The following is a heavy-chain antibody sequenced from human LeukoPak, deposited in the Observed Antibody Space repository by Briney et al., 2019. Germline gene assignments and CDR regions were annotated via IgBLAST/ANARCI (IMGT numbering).Heavy chain of an antibody. D-gene: IGHD1-1*01. Sequence: GGSLRLSCSTSGFPLSRYSMTWVRQAPGKGVEWLSHISGNGGSTYYADSVKGRFTISRDNSKNTLYLQMNSLRAEDTAVYYCAKRDNSWKPFDYWGQGTLVTVSS. J-gene: IGHJ4*02. CDR1: GFPLSRYS. V-gene: IGHV3-23*01. CDR2: ISGNGGST. CDR3: AKRDNSWKPFDY.